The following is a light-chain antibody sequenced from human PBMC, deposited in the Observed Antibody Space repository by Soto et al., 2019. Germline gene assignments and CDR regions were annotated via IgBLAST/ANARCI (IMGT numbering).Light chain of an antibody. CDR2: RAA. J-gene: IGKJ5*01. CDR3: QPYANLTIT. Sequence: DIQMTQSPSTLSASVGDTVTITCRASESIDNWLAWYQEKPGTAPKHLICRAATAFRGAPSSCSGRGAGTDFTLTISSLQPHDTATYYCQPYANLTITWCQGTRLEMK. CDR1: ESIDNW. V-gene: IGKV1-5*01.